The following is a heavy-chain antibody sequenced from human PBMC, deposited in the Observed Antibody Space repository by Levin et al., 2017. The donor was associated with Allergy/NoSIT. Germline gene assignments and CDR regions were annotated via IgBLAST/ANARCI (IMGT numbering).Heavy chain of an antibody. CDR2: INHSRST. J-gene: IGHJ3*02. CDR1: GGSFPNYY. CDR3: ARLNIAGAFDI. D-gene: IGHD6-13*01. Sequence: SQTLSLTCAVYGGSFPNYYWNWIRQPPGKGLEWIGEINHSRSTYYNASLKSRLTISVDTSKNHFSLNLSSVTAADTAVYYCARLNIAGAFDIWGQGTLVTVSS. V-gene: IGHV4-34*01.